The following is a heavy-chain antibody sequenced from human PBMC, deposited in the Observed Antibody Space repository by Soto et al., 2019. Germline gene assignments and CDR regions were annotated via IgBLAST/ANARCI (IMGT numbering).Heavy chain of an antibody. D-gene: IGHD7-27*01. V-gene: IGHV3-23*01. J-gene: IGHJ3*01. Sequence: VQLLESGGDLVQPRGSLRLSCVASGFILNNYAMRWVRQAPGKGLAWVSTIGGTDGDSDGVPWYEDSVKGRFTLSRDSSANTLFLHMGNLRAEDSALYDCVKRGRNWGAFDFWGQGTTVVVSS. CDR2: IGGTDGDSDGVP. CDR3: VKRGRNWGAFDF. CDR1: GFILNNYA.